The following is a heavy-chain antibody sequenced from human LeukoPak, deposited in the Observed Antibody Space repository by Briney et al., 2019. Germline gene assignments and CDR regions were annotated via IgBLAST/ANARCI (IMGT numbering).Heavy chain of an antibody. D-gene: IGHD5-12*01. CDR1: GYTFTSYG. V-gene: IGHV1-18*01. Sequence: ASVKVSCKASGYTFTSYGISWVRQAPGQGLEWMGWISAYNGNTNYAQKLQGRVTMTTDTSTSTAYMELRSLRSEDTAVYYCARGDIVATISFFDYWGQGTLVTVSS. CDR2: ISAYNGNT. CDR3: ARGDIVATISFFDY. J-gene: IGHJ4*02.